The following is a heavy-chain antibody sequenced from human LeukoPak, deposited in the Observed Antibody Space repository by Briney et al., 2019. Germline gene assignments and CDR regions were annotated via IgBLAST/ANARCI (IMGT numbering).Heavy chain of an antibody. D-gene: IGHD6-13*01. CDR3: ARDDSEAGIDY. CDR1: GGTFSSYA. CDR2: IVPIFGTA. Sequence: ASVKVSCKASGGTFSSYAISWVRQAPGQGLEWMGGIVPIFGTANYAQKFQGRVTITADESTSTAYMELSSLRSEDTAVYYCARDDSEAGIDYWGQGTLVTVSS. V-gene: IGHV1-69*13. J-gene: IGHJ4*02.